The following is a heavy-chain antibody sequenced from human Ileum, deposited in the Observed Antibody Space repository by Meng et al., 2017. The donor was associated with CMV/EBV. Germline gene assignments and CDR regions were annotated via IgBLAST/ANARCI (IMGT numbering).Heavy chain of an antibody. CDR3: ARIGYGAHFDY. CDR2: VNPNTGDT. CDR1: GYVFANDL. Sequence: QVHMVQSGPEERKPGASIKVSCKTSGYVFANDLISWVRQAPGQGLECMGWVNPNTGDTKYAQKFQGRVAMTTDTSTSTAYMELRSLTSDDTAVYYCARIGYGAHFDYWGQGTLVTVSS. V-gene: IGHV1-18*04. D-gene: IGHD4-17*01. J-gene: IGHJ4*02.